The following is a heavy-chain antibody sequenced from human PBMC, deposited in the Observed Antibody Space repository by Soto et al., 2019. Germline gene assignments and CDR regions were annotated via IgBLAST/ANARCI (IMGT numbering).Heavy chain of an antibody. D-gene: IGHD3-10*01. CDR1: GFTFSSYA. J-gene: IGHJ6*02. Sequence: EVQLLESGGGLVQPGGYLRLSCAASGFTFSSYAMSWVRQAPGKGLEWVSAISGSGGSTYYADSVKGRFTISRDNSKNTLYLQMNSLRAEDTAVYYCATMSSGSYYYYYGMDVWGQGTTVTVSS. CDR2: ISGSGGST. CDR3: ATMSSGSYYYYYGMDV. V-gene: IGHV3-23*01.